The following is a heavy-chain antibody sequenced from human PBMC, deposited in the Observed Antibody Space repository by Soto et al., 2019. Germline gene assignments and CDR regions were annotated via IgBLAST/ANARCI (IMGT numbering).Heavy chain of an antibody. CDR3: ARDTLRRTEFAY. Sequence: PXESLKVSCQCSGNRFINYLIGLVRQMPGKGLEWMGIIYPGDSDTKYSPSFQGQVTISADKSISTAYLQWSSLKASDTAMYYCARDTLRRTEFAYWGQGTLVTVSS. CDR2: IYPGDSDT. J-gene: IGHJ4*02. D-gene: IGHD5-18*01. V-gene: IGHV5-51*01. CDR1: GNRFINYL.